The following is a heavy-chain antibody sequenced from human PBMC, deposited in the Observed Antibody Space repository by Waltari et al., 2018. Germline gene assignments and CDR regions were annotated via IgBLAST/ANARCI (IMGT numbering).Heavy chain of an antibody. Sequence: EVQLVESGGGLVQPGGSLRLSCAASGFTFSSYSMNWVRQAPGKGLEWVSYISSSSTIYYADSVKGRFTISRDNAKNSLYLQMNSLRAEDTAVYYCARNYYGSGTQNFDYWGQGTLVTVSS. J-gene: IGHJ4*02. CDR3: ARNYYGSGTQNFDY. D-gene: IGHD3-10*01. CDR2: ISSSSTI. CDR1: GFTFSSYS. V-gene: IGHV3-48*04.